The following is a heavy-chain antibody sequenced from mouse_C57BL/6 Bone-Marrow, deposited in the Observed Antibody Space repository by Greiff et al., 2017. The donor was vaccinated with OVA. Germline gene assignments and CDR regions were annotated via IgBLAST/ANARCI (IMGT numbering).Heavy chain of an antibody. J-gene: IGHJ2*01. CDR3: TMGLTTVVAHFDY. V-gene: IGHV1-15*01. Sequence: QVQLQQSGAELVRPGASVTLSCTASGYTFTDSEMHWVKQTPVHGLEWIGAIDPETGGTAYNQKFKGKAILTADKSSSTAYMELRSLTSEDSAVYYCTMGLTTVVAHFDYWGQGTTLTVSS. D-gene: IGHD1-1*01. CDR2: IDPETGGT. CDR1: GYTFTDSE.